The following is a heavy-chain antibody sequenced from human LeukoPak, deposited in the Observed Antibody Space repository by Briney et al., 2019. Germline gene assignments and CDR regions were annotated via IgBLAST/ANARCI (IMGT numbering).Heavy chain of an antibody. CDR3: AKESSNYVSVNWFDP. V-gene: IGHV3-23*01. CDR2: ISGSGGST. CDR1: GFTFSSYA. J-gene: IGHJ5*02. Sequence: PGGSPRLSCAASGFTFSSYAMSWVRQAPGKGLEWVSAISGSGGSTYYADSVKGRFTISRDNSKNTLYLQMNSLRAEDTAVYYCAKESSNYVSVNWFDPWGQGTLVTVSS. D-gene: IGHD4-11*01.